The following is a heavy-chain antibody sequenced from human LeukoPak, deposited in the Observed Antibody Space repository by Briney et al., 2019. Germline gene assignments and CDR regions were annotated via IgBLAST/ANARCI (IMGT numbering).Heavy chain of an antibody. CDR1: GGSISSYY. D-gene: IGHD3-3*01. Sequence: PSETLSLTCTVSGGSISSYYWSWIRQPPGKGLEWIGYIYHSGSTNYNPSLKSRVTISVDTSKNQFSLKLSSVTAADTAVYYCARNTYYDFWSGSYFDYWGQGTLVTVSS. V-gene: IGHV4-59*01. J-gene: IGHJ4*02. CDR2: IYHSGST. CDR3: ARNTYYDFWSGSYFDY.